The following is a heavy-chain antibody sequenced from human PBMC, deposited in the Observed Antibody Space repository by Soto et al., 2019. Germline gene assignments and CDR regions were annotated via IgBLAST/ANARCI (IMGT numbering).Heavy chain of an antibody. CDR3: ARGLAAAGILFDY. J-gene: IGHJ4*02. CDR2: IIPIFGTA. D-gene: IGHD6-13*01. V-gene: IGHV1-69*12. Sequence: QVQLLKSGAEGKRLGSSVKASCKASGATFSSNAITGLRQAPGQGLEWMGGIIPIFGTANYAQKFQGRVTITADESTSTAYMELSSLRSEDTAVYYCARGLAAAGILFDYWGQGTLVTVSS. CDR1: GATFSSNA.